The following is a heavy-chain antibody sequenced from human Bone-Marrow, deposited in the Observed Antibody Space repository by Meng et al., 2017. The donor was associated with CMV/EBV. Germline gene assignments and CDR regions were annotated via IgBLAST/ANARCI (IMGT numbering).Heavy chain of an antibody. J-gene: IGHJ6*02. CDR2: ISSSSSYI. D-gene: IGHD2-2*01. CDR1: GFTFSDHN. Sequence: GGTLRLSCAASGFTFSDHNMAWVRQAPGKGLEWVSSISSSSSYIYYADSVKGRFTISRDNAKNSLYLQMNSLRAEDTAVYYCARLSSRQLHGYYYGMAVWGQGTTVTVSS. V-gene: IGHV3-21*01. CDR3: ARLSSRQLHGYYYGMAV.